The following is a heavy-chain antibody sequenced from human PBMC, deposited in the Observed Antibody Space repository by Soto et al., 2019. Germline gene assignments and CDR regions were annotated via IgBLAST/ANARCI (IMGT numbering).Heavy chain of an antibody. Sequence: QVQLVESGGGLVKPGGSLRLSCAASGFTFSDYYMIWIRQAPGKGLEWVAYISGSGITKYYADSVTGRFTISRDNTKKALYLQMNILRGEDTAVYYWARKGANRRSGMSYYYYGMDVWGKGTTVTVSS. V-gene: IGHV3-11*01. J-gene: IGHJ6*04. CDR1: GFTFSDYY. D-gene: IGHD3-16*01. CDR3: ARKGANRRSGMSYYYYGMDV. CDR2: ISGSGITK.